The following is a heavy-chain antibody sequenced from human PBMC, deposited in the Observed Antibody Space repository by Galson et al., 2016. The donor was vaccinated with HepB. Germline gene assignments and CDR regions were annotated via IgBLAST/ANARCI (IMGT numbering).Heavy chain of an antibody. V-gene: IGHV1-18*01. CDR1: GYTFIGYA. CDR2: ISTINGYT. CDR3: ARDYYYDSSGYYRPYAY. Sequence: SVKVSCKASGYTFIGYAISWVRQAPGQGLEWMGWISTINGYTNYAQKIQGRVTMTTDSSTTTAYMELRSLRPDDTAVYYCARDYYYDSSGYYRPYAYWGQGTLVTVSS. D-gene: IGHD3-22*01. J-gene: IGHJ4*02.